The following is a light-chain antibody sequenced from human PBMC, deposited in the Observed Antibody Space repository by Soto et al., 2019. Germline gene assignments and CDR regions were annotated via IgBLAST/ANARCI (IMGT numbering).Light chain of an antibody. J-gene: IGKJ1*01. Sequence: EIVLTQSPATLSSFPGDRVTLSCRASQYINTRLAWYQHRPGQAPRLLIYQTSLGAAGIPARFSASGSGTDFTLTISDAQPEDFALYYCNQRQSWPRTFGQGTKVDNK. V-gene: IGKV3-11*01. CDR2: QTS. CDR3: NQRQSWPRT. CDR1: QYINTR.